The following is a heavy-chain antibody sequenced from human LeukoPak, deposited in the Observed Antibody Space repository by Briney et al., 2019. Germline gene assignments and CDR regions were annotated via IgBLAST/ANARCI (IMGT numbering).Heavy chain of an antibody. D-gene: IGHD3/OR15-3a*01. J-gene: IGHJ3*02. Sequence: GGSLRLSCAASGFTFTNYAVSWVRQAPGKGLEWVSAGGRGGGTYYGDSVKGRFTISRGNSGNTLSLQMNSLRVDDTAVYYCASRTWTGAGYYAFDIWRQGTMVSVSS. CDR2: GGRGGGT. CDR3: ASRTWTGAGYYAFDI. CDR1: GFTFTNYA. V-gene: IGHV3-23*01.